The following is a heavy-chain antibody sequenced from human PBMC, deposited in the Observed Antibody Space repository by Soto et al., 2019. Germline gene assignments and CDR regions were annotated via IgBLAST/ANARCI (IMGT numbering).Heavy chain of an antibody. J-gene: IGHJ5*02. CDR1: GYSFTIYG. CDR2: ISAYNGNT. V-gene: IGHV1-18*01. Sequence: ASVKVSCKASGYSFTIYGISWVRQAPGQGLEWMGWISAYNGNTNYAQKLQGRVTMTTDTSTSTAYMELRSLRSDDTAVYYCARDAWIAAAGSGLDPWGQGTLVTVSS. CDR3: ARDAWIAAAGSGLDP. D-gene: IGHD6-13*01.